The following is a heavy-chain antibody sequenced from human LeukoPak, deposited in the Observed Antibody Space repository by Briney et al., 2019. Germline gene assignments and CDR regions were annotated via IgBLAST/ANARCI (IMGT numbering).Heavy chain of an antibody. CDR1: GLTFSTYT. CDR3: ARYYDSSGYYYVDAFDI. J-gene: IGHJ3*02. V-gene: IGHV3-21*01. CDR2: ISSSSSYL. Sequence: GGSLRLSCAASGLTFSTYTMNWVRQAPGKGLEWVSSISSSSSYLYYADSVKGRFTISRANAKNSLYLQMNSLRAEDTAVYYCARYYDSSGYYYVDAFDIWGQGTMVTVSS. D-gene: IGHD3-22*01.